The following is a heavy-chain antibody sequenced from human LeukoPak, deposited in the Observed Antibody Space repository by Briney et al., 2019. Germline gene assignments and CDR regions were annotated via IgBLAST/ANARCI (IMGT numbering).Heavy chain of an antibody. CDR2: IKEVGGEK. V-gene: IGHV3-7*01. CDR3: ARGRGVFDY. D-gene: IGHD3-16*01. CDR1: GFTFSSYW. Sequence: GRSLRLSCAASGFTFSSYWMSWVRQDAGKGLEWVAKIKEVGGEKYYVDSVKGRFTISRDNAKNSLYLQMNSLRAEDTAVYYCARGRGVFDYWGQGTLVTVSS. J-gene: IGHJ4*02.